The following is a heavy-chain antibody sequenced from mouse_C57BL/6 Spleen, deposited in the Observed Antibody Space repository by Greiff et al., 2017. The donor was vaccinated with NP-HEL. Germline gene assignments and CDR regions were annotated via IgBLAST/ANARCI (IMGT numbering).Heavy chain of an antibody. J-gene: IGHJ2*01. CDR3: ARRANWDDYFDY. Sequence: QVQLQQPGAELVKPGASVKLSCKASGYTFTSYWMHWVKQRPGQGLEWIGMIHPNSGSTNYNEKFKSKATLTVDKSSSTAYMQLSSLTSEDSAVYYCARRANWDDYFDYWGQGTTLTVSS. CDR2: IHPNSGST. D-gene: IGHD4-1*01. CDR1: GYTFTSYW. V-gene: IGHV1-64*01.